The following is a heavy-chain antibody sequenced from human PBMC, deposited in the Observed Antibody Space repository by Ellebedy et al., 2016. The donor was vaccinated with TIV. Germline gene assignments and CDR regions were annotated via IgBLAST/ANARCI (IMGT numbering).Heavy chain of an antibody. CDR2: IRSSCNYR. CDR1: GFTFSDYS. Sequence: GESLKISCAASGFTFSDYSMNWVRQAPGKGLEWVSSIRSSCNYRYHGDSVKGRFTISRDNANNSLFLQMNSLRAEDTAVYYCAREKSGHKWNDGFDSWGQGTLVTVSS. D-gene: IGHD1-1*01. V-gene: IGHV3-21*01. J-gene: IGHJ4*02. CDR3: AREKSGHKWNDGFDS.